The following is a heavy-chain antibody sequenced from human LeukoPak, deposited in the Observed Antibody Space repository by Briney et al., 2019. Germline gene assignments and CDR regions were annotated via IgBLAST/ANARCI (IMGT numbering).Heavy chain of an antibody. CDR2: INPNSGGT. J-gene: IGHJ5*02. D-gene: IGHD5-18*01. CDR1: GYTFTGYY. CDR3: ARDTAMVTYWFDP. Sequence: ASVTVSFKASGYTFTGYYIHWVRQAPGQGLEWMGWINPNSGGTNYAQKFQGRVTMTRGTSISTAYMELTRLRSDDTAVYYCARDTAMVTYWFDPWGQGTLVTVSS. V-gene: IGHV1-2*02.